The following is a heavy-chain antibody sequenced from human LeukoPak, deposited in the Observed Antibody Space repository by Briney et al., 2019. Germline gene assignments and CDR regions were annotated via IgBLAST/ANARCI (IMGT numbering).Heavy chain of an antibody. D-gene: IGHD6-13*01. J-gene: IGHJ5*02. Sequence: SETLSLTCAVYGGSFSGYYWSWIRQPPGKGLEWIGEINHSGSTNYNPSLKSRVTISVDTSKNQLSLKLSSVTAADTAVYYCARVRYSSSWYNWFDPWGQGTLVTVSS. CDR3: ARVRYSSSWYNWFDP. V-gene: IGHV4-34*01. CDR1: GGSFSGYY. CDR2: INHSGST.